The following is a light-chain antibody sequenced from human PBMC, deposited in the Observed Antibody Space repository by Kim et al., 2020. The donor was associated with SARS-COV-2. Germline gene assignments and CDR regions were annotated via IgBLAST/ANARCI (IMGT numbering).Light chain of an antibody. CDR2: DVS. V-gene: IGLV2-14*03. J-gene: IGLJ1*01. CDR3: SSYTRSSTNYV. Sequence: QSITISCTGTSSGVGGYKYVSCYQQHPGKAPKLMIYDVSNRPSGVSNRFSGSKSGNTASLTISGLQAEDEADYYCSSYTRSSTNYVFGTGTKVTVL. CDR1: SSGVGGYKY.